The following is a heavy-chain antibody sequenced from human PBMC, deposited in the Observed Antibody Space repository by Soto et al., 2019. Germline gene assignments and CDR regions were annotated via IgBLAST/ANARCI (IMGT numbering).Heavy chain of an antibody. V-gene: IGHV4-30-4*01. J-gene: IGHJ5*02. CDR3: ARGLEYDVWSGYLGGTGLGWFDP. CDR2: IYYSGST. Sequence: QMQMQESGPGLVKPSQTLSLTCTVSGGSISSGDYYWSWIRQPPGKGLEWIGYIYYSGSTYYNPSLKSRVTISVDTSKNQFSLKLSSVTAADTAVYYCARGLEYDVWSGYLGGTGLGWFDPWGQGTLVTVSS. D-gene: IGHD3-3*01. CDR1: GGSISSGDYY.